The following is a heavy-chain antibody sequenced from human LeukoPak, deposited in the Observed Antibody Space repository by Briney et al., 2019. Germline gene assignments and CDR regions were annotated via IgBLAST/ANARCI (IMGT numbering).Heavy chain of an antibody. Sequence: PGGSLRLSCAASEFSVGSNYMTWVRQAPGKGLEWVSLIYSGGSTYYADSVKGRFTISRDNSKNTLYLQMNSLRAEDTAVYCCARGPSGYHNTGGQGTLVTVSA. CDR3: ARGPSGYHNT. CDR2: IYSGGST. CDR1: EFSVGSNY. J-gene: IGHJ4*02. D-gene: IGHD5-12*01. V-gene: IGHV3-66*01.